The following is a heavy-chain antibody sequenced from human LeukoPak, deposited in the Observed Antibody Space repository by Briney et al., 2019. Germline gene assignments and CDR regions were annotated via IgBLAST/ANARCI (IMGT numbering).Heavy chain of an antibody. CDR3: ARLVVGSGYGFDY. CDR2: INHSGST. CDR1: GGSFSGYY. J-gene: IGHJ4*02. Sequence: SETLSLTCAVYGGSFSGYYWSWIRQPPGKGLEWIGEINHSGSTNYNPSLKSRVTISVDTSKNHFSLKLSSVTAADTAVYYCARLVVGSGYGFDYWGQGTLVTVSS. V-gene: IGHV4-34*01. D-gene: IGHD3-22*01.